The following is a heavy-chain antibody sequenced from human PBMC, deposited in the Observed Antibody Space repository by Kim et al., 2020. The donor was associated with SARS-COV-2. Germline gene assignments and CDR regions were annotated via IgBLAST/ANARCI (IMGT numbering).Heavy chain of an antibody. CDR3: AGARPNLDY. CDR1: GGSISGYY. CDR2: IYYSGNT. D-gene: IGHD6-6*01. J-gene: IGHJ4*02. Sequence: SETLSLTCTVSGGSISGYYWSWIRQPPGKGLEWIGYIYYSGNTNYNPSLKSRVTISVDTSKNQFSLKLSSVTAADTAVYYCAGARPNLDYWGQGTLVTVSS. V-gene: IGHV4-59*08.